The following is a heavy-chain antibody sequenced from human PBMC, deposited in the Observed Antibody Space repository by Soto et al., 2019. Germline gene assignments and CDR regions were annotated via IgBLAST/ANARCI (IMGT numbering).Heavy chain of an antibody. CDR1: GFTFSSYA. J-gene: IGHJ4*02. CDR3: ARRSSSWSFDY. D-gene: IGHD6-13*01. V-gene: IGHV3-23*01. Sequence: GGSLRLSCAASGFTFSSYAMSWVRQAPGKGLEWVSVISGSGGSTYYADSVKGRFTISRDNSKSTLYLQMNSLRAEDTAVYYCARRSSSWSFDYWGQGTLVTVSS. CDR2: ISGSGGST.